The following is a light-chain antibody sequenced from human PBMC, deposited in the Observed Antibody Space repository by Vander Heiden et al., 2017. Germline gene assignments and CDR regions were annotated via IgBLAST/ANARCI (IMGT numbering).Light chain of an antibody. J-gene: IGLJ3*02. CDR3: QSYDSSNRWV. CDR1: SGSIASNF. V-gene: IGLV6-57*01. Sequence: NFMLTQPHSVSESPGKTVTISCTRSSGSIASNFVQWYQQRPGSSPTTVIYADNQRPSGVPDRFSGSIDSSSNSASLTISGLRTEDEADYYCQSYDSSNRWVFGGGTKLTVL. CDR2: ADN.